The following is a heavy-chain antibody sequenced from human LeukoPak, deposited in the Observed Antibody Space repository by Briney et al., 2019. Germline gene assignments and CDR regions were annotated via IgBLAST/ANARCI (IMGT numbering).Heavy chain of an antibody. CDR2: ISYDGSNK. CDR1: GFTFSSYA. Sequence: GGSLRLSCAASGFTFSSYAMHWVRQAPGKGLEWVAVISYDGSNKYYADSVKGRFTIPRDNSKNTLYLQMNSLRAEDTAVYYCARDREFDWLKFDYWGQGTLVTVSS. D-gene: IGHD3-9*01. J-gene: IGHJ4*02. V-gene: IGHV3-30-3*01. CDR3: ARDREFDWLKFDY.